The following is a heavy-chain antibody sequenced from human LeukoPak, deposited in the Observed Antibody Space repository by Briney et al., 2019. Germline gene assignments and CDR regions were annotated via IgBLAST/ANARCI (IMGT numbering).Heavy chain of an antibody. CDR3: AREGDGYNFDY. D-gene: IGHD5-24*01. J-gene: IGHJ4*02. V-gene: IGHV3-30-3*01. CDR1: GFTFSSYA. Sequence: PGGSLRLSCAASGFTFSSYAMHWVRQAPGKGLEWVAVISYDGSNKYYADSVKGRFTISRDNSKNTLYLQMNSLRAEDTAVYYCAREGDGYNFDYWGQGTLVTVSP. CDR2: ISYDGSNK.